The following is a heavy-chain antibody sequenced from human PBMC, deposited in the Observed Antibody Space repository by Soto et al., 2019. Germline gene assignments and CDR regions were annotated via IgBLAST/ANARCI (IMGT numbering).Heavy chain of an antibody. CDR2: IIPISDTT. V-gene: IGHV1-69*01. D-gene: IGHD2-2*01. CDR1: GGTFSSYA. CDR3: ARSQGSSTSLEIYYYYYYGMDV. Sequence: QVQLVQSGAEVKKPGSSVKVSCKASGGTFSSYAISWVRQAPGQGLEWMGGIIPISDTTNYAQKFQGRVTITADESTRTAYMEPSRLRSEDTAVYYCARSQGSSTSLEIYYYYYYGMDVWGQGTTVTVSS. J-gene: IGHJ6*02.